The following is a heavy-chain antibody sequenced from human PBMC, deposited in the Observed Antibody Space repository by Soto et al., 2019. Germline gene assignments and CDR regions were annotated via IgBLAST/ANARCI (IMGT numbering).Heavy chain of an antibody. CDR3: ARDRALVGSWGAASQY. V-gene: IGHV1-18*01. J-gene: IGHJ4*02. D-gene: IGHD1-26*01. CDR2: INAYDGNT. CDR1: GYTFTNYG. Sequence: ASVKVSCKTSGYTFTNYGINWVRQAPGQGLEWMGWINAYDGNTYYLERLLGRVTMTRDTSTSTAYMELGSLRYDDTAVYYCARDRALVGSWGAASQYWGQGTLVTVSS.